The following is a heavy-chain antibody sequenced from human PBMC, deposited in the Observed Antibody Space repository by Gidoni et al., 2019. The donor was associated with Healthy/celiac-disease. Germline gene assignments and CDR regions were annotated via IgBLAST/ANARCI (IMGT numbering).Heavy chain of an antibody. CDR1: GFTFSSYS. CDR2: ISSSSSYI. D-gene: IGHD3-10*01. V-gene: IGHV3-21*01. CDR3: AREGITMVRGVDYGIDV. J-gene: IGHJ6*02. Sequence: EVQLVESGGGLVKPGGSLRLSCAASGFTFSSYSMNWVRQAPGKGLEWVSSISSSSSYIYYADSVKGRFTISRDNAKNSLYLQMNSLRAEYTAVYYCAREGITMVRGVDYGIDVWGQGTTVTVSS.